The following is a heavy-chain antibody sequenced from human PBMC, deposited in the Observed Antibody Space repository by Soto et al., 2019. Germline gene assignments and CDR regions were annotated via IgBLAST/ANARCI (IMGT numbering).Heavy chain of an antibody. V-gene: IGHV3-64*01. J-gene: IGHJ4*02. Sequence: GGSLRLSCAASGFTFSSYAMHWVHQAPGKGLEYVSAISSDGGSPYYANSVKGRFTISRDNSKNTLYLQMGSLGPEDMAVYYCAARFCGSSSCFHFDYWGQGALVTVSS. CDR2: ISSDGGSP. D-gene: IGHD2-2*01. CDR1: GFTFSSYA. CDR3: AARFCGSSSCFHFDY.